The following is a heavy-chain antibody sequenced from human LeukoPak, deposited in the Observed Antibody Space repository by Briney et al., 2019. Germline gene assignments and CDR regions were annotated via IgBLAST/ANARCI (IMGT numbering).Heavy chain of an antibody. Sequence: GGSLRLSCAASGFAFSGYWMNWVRQVPGQGLLWVSQIYSDGSSTRYADSVKGRFTISRDNAKNTLYLQMNSLRPEDTAVYFCTRDLRSYYYVMDVWGQGTTVTV. CDR3: TRDLRSYYYVMDV. CDR2: IYSDGSST. V-gene: IGHV3-74*01. J-gene: IGHJ6*02. CDR1: GFAFSGYW.